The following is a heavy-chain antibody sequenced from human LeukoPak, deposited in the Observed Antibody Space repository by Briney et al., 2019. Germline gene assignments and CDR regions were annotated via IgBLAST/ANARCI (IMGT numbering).Heavy chain of an antibody. V-gene: IGHV3-23*01. J-gene: IGHJ4*01. Sequence: GGSLRLSCAASGFTFSNYAMSWVRQAPGKGLEWVSAISNNGINTYYADSVKGRFTISRDNSKNTLYLQMTSLRHEDTAVYYCGEVQTVNKFDYWGRGTLVTVSS. CDR3: GEVQTVNKFDY. CDR2: ISNNGINT. CDR1: GFTFSNYA. D-gene: IGHD1-1*01.